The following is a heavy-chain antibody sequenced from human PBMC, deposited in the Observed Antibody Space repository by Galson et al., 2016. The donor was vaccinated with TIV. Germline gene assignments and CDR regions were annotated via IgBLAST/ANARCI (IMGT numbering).Heavy chain of an antibody. CDR1: GDSINNYF. J-gene: IGHJ6*03. CDR3: AREKVWGGRESGTEADPYSFFLDV. D-gene: IGHD3-10*01. V-gene: IGHV4-59*01. Sequence: SETLSLTCTVSGDSINNYFWNWFRQSPGKGLEWIGDIYQSGSTNYNPSLKSRVTISIDTSKRQFSLKLYSVTAADTAVYYCAREKVWGGRESGTEADPYSFFLDVWGKGTTVTISS. CDR2: IYQSGST.